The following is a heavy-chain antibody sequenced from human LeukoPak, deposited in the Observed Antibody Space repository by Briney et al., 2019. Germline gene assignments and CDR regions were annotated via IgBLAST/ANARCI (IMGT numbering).Heavy chain of an antibody. D-gene: IGHD3-22*01. J-gene: IGHJ4*02. Sequence: PGGSLRLSCAASGFTFSSYSMNWVRQAPGKGLEWVAVISYDGSNKYYADSVKGRFTISRDNSKNTLYLQMNSLRAEDTAVYYCARGDYYDSSDYWGQGTLVTVSS. CDR1: GFTFSSYS. V-gene: IGHV3-30*03. CDR2: ISYDGSNK. CDR3: ARGDYYDSSDY.